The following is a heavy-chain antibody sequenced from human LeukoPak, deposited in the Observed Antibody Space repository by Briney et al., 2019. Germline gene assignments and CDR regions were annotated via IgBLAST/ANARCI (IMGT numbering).Heavy chain of an antibody. D-gene: IGHD3-10*01. J-gene: IGHJ6*03. CDR2: IDPSGTT. CDR3: AGDTDDYSYMDV. CDR1: GGSFSGNY. V-gene: IGHV4-34*01. Sequence: SETLSLTCAIYGGSFSGNYWSWIRQPPGKGLEWIGEIDPSGTTNYNPSLKSRVTISGDTSKNQFSLNLTSVTAADTAVYYCAGDTDDYSYMDVWGKGTTVTVSS.